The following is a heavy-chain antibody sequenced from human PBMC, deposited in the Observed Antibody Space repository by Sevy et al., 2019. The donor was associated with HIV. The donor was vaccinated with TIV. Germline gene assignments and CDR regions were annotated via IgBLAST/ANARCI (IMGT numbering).Heavy chain of an antibody. Sequence: ASVKVSCKASGYNFNNYYMHWVRQAPGQGLEWMGIINPSGGSTSYPQKFQGRVTMTRDTSTSTVYMELSSLRSEDTAVYYCARVYYYDSSGPGYWGQGTLVTVSS. CDR1: GYNFNNYY. J-gene: IGHJ4*02. CDR3: ARVYYYDSSGPGY. V-gene: IGHV1-46*02. CDR2: INPSGGST. D-gene: IGHD3-22*01.